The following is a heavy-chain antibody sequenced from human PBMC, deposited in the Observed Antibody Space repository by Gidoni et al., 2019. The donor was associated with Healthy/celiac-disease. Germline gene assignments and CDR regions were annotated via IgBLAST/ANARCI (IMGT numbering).Heavy chain of an antibody. D-gene: IGHD3-3*01. CDR3: AREYYDRDYYYGMDV. V-gene: IGHV4-39*07. J-gene: IGHJ6*02. Sequence: QLQLQESGPGLVKPSETLSLTCTVSGGSISSSSYYWGWIRQPPGKGLEWFGSIYYSGSTYHNPSLKSRVTISVDTSKNQFSLRLSSVTAADTAVYYCAREYYDRDYYYGMDVWGQGTTVTVSS. CDR1: GGSISSSSYY. CDR2: IYYSGST.